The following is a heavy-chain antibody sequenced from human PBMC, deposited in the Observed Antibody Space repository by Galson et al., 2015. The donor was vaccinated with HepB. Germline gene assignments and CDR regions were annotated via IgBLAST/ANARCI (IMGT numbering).Heavy chain of an antibody. CDR1: GYTFTDYY. CDR2: INPNSGVT. J-gene: IGHJ4*02. CDR3: AREGHCSSTTCSLDY. V-gene: IGHV1-2*02. D-gene: IGHD2-2*01. Sequence: SVKVSFKASGYTFTDYYMHWVRQAPGQGLEWMGWINPNSGVTKYPQKFQGRVTMTRDTSISTAYMELSRLRSDDTALYYCAREGHCSSTTCSLDYWGQGTLVTVSS.